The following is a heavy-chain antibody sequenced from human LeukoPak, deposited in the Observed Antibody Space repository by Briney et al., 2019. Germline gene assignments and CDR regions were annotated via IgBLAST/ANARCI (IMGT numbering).Heavy chain of an antibody. CDR2: IYPGDSDT. Sequence: GEALKISCNGSRYRFTSYWIAWVRQMPGKGLEWMGIIYPGDSDTRYSPPFQGQVTISADKSISTAYLQWSSLKASDTAIYYYARAGSYDAFDIWGQGTVVTVSS. V-gene: IGHV5-51*01. CDR3: ARAGSYDAFDI. J-gene: IGHJ3*02. CDR1: RYRFTSYW. D-gene: IGHD2-15*01.